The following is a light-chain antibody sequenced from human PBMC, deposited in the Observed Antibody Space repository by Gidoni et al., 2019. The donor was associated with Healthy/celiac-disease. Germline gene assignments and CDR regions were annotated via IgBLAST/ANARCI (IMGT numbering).Light chain of an antibody. CDR3: QQYNSWT. J-gene: IGKJ1*01. CDR2: KAS. Sequence: DIQMNQSPSTLSSSVGDRVTITCRASQSISSWLAWYQQKPGKAPKLLIYKASSLESGVPSRFSGSGSGTEFTLTISRLQPADFATYYCQQYNSWTFGQGTKVEIK. CDR1: QSISSW. V-gene: IGKV1-5*03.